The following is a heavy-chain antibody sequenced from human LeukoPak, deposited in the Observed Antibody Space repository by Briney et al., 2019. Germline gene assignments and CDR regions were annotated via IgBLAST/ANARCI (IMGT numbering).Heavy chain of an antibody. CDR1: GGSISGFF. D-gene: IGHD3-10*01. J-gene: IGHJ5*02. V-gene: IGHV4-59*01. CDR2: IYYSGTT. Sequence: KPSETLSLTCTVSGGSISGFFWSWIRQSPGKGLEYIGYIYYSGTTDYNPTLKSRVSMSVDTSKNQFFLNLTSVTAADTAIYCCARVGYGSGSWGWFDPWGQGTLVTVSS. CDR3: ARVGYGSGSWGWFDP.